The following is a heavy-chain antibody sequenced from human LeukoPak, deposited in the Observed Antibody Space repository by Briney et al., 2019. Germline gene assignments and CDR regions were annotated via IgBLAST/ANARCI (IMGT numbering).Heavy chain of an antibody. J-gene: IGHJ4*02. CDR1: GGSFSGYY. CDR3: ARTFRESYYDFWSGYSTLDY. Sequence: SETLSLTCAVYGGSFSGYYWSWIRQPPGKGVEWIGEINHSGSTNYNPSLKSRVTISVDTYKNQFSLKLSSVTAADTAVYYCARTFRESYYDFWSGYSTLDYWGQGTLVTVSS. CDR2: INHSGST. V-gene: IGHV4-34*01. D-gene: IGHD3-3*01.